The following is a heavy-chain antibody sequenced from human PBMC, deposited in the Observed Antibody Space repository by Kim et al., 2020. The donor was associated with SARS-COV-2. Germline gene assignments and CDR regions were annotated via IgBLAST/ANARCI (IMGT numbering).Heavy chain of an antibody. J-gene: IGHJ4*02. CDR3: ASGDYVWGSYRYSGTFDY. Sequence: SVKVSCKASGGTFSSYAISWVRQAPGQGLEWMGGIIPIFGTANYAQKFQGRVTITADKSTSTAYMELSSLRSEDTAVYYCASGDYVWGSYRYSGTFDYWGQGTLVTVSS. V-gene: IGHV1-69*06. D-gene: IGHD3-16*02. CDR2: IIPIFGTA. CDR1: GGTFSSYA.